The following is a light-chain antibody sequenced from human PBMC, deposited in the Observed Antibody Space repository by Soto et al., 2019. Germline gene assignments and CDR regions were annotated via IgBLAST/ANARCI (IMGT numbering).Light chain of an antibody. V-gene: IGLV2-14*01. J-gene: IGLJ2*01. CDR2: EVS. CDR1: SSDIGGYKY. Sequence: QSALTQPASVSGSPGQSITISCTGTSSDIGGYKYVSWYQQHPGKAPKVMIYEVSNRPSGVSNRFSGSKSGNTASLTIYGLQAEDEADYYCSSYTSSSTVVFGGGTQLTVL. CDR3: SSYTSSSTVV.